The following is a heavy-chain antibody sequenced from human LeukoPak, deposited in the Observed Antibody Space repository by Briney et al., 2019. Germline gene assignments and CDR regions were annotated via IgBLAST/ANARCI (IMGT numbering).Heavy chain of an antibody. J-gene: IGHJ4*02. V-gene: IGHV3-30*03. Sequence: GGSLRLSCTASGFSFSTYGMHWVRQAPGKGLEWVAVISYDGSNKYYGDSMKGRFTISRDNFKDTLTLQMNSLRAEDTAVYYCGYGSGWIFDCRGQGALVTVSS. CDR2: ISYDGSNK. CDR3: GYGSGWIFDC. D-gene: IGHD6-19*01. CDR1: GFSFSTYG.